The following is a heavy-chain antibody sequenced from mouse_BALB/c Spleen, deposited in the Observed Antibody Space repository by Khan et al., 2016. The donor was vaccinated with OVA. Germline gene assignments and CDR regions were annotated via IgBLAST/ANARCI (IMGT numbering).Heavy chain of an antibody. J-gene: IGHJ2*01. CDR3: ARVYGGDFDY. V-gene: IGHV3-2*02. CDR1: GYSITSDYA. CDR2: ISYSGNT. Sequence: EVQLLETGPGLVKPSQSLSLTCTVTGYSITSDYAWNWIRQFPGNILERMGYISYSGNTKYNPSLKSRISITRDTSKNQFFLQLNSVTIEDTATYYCARVYGGDFDYWGQGTTLTVSS. D-gene: IGHD1-1*02.